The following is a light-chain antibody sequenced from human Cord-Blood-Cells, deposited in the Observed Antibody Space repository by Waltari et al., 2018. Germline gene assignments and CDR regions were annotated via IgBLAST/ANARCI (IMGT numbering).Light chain of an antibody. CDR1: QSISSW. CDR3: QQYNSYRLT. CDR2: KAS. V-gene: IGKV1-5*03. Sequence: DLQMTQSPSTLSASVGDRVTITCRASQSISSWLAWYQQKPGKAPKLLIYKASSLESGVPSRFSGSGSGTEFTLTISSLQPDDFATYYCQQYNSYRLTFGGGTKVEIK. J-gene: IGKJ4*01.